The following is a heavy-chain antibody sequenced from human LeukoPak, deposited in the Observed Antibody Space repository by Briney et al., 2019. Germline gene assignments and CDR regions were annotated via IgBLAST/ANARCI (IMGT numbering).Heavy chain of an antibody. D-gene: IGHD5-18*01. Sequence: PSETLSLTCTVSGGSVSSSGYYWGWIRQPPGKGLEWIGSIYYSGSTYYNPSLKSRVTISVDTSKNQFSLKLSSVTAADTAVYYCARLSGRIQLWLRDYYYGMDVWGQGTTVTVSS. CDR3: ARLSGRIQLWLRDYYYGMDV. CDR2: IYYSGST. CDR1: GGSVSSSGYY. J-gene: IGHJ6*02. V-gene: IGHV4-39*01.